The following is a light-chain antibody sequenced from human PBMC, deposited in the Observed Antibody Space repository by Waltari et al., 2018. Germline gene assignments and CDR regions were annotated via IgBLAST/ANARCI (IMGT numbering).Light chain of an antibody. CDR1: QSVSSY. CDR2: DAS. Sequence: ELVLTQSPATLPLSPGERATLPCRASQSVSSYLAWYQQKPGQAPRLLIYDASNRATGIPARFSGSGSGTDFTLTISSLEPEDFAVYYCQQRSNWPPLFTFGPGTKVDIK. V-gene: IGKV3-11*01. J-gene: IGKJ3*01. CDR3: QQRSNWPPLFT.